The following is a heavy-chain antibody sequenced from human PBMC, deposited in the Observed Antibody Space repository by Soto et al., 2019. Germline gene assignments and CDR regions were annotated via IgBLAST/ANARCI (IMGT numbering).Heavy chain of an antibody. V-gene: IGHV3-43D*04. CDR1: GFTFDDYA. J-gene: IGHJ6*02. CDR3: ATGIVGTGWGIGV. D-gene: IGHD5-12*01. Sequence: GGSLRLSCAASGFTFDDYAMHWVRQAPGKGLEWVSLISWDGGSTYYADSVKGRFTISRDDSKNSLYLQMNSLRAEDTALYYCATGIVGTGWGIGVWGQGTTVTVSS. CDR2: ISWDGGST.